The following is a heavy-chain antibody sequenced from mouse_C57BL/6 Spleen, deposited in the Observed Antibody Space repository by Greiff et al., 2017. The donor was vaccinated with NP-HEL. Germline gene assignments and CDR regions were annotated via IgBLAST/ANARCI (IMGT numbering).Heavy chain of an antibody. J-gene: IGHJ1*03. CDR1: GYTFTSYW. V-gene: IGHV1-55*01. CDR3: ARGIYCGSNWYFDV. Sequence: QVQLKQSGAELVKPGASVKMSCKASGYTFTSYWITWVKQRPGQGLEWIGDIYPGSGSTNYNEKFKSKATLTVDTSSSTAYMQLSSLTSEDSAVYYCARGIYCGSNWYFDVWGTGTTVTVSS. D-gene: IGHD1-1*01. CDR2: IYPGSGST.